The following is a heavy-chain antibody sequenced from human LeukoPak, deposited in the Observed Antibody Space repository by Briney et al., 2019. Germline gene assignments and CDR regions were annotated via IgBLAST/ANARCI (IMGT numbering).Heavy chain of an antibody. D-gene: IGHD2-21*02. V-gene: IGHV5-51*01. Sequence: GESLKISCKGSGYSFTSYWLGWVRQMPGKGLEWMGIIYPGDSDTRYSPSFQGQVTISADKSISTAYLQWSSLKASDTAMYYCARLGDQRGAYNWFDPWGQGTLVTVSS. CDR3: ARLGDQRGAYNWFDP. J-gene: IGHJ5*02. CDR2: IYPGDSDT. CDR1: GYSFTSYW.